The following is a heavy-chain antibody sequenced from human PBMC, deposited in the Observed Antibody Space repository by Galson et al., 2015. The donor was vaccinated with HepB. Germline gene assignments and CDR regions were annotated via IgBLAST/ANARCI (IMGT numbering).Heavy chain of an antibody. D-gene: IGHD4-17*01. CDR1: GGTFSSYA. J-gene: IGHJ4*02. V-gene: IGHV1-69*06. Sequence: SVKVSCKASGGTFSSYAISWVRQAPGQGLEWMGGIIPIFGTANYAQKFQGRVTITADKSTSTAYMELSSLRSEDTAVYYCASVYGDYPDHYFDYWGQGTLVTVSS. CDR3: ASVYGDYPDHYFDY. CDR2: IIPIFGTA.